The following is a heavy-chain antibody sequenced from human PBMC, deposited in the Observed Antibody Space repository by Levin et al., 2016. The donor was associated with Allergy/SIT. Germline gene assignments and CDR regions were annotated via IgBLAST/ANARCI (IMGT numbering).Heavy chain of an antibody. J-gene: IGHJ4*02. Sequence: WVRQAPGQGLEWMGWISAANGNTKYAQNLQGRVTMTTDTSTNTAYMELRSLTSDDTAVYYCARGLGRGTAGFDYWGQGTLVTVSS. CDR3: ARGLGRGTAGFDY. CDR2: ISAANGNT. D-gene: IGHD3-16*01. V-gene: IGHV1-18*01.